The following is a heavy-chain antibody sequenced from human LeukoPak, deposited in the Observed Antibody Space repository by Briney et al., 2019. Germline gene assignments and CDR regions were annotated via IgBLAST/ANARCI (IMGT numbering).Heavy chain of an antibody. CDR1: GGSMTRGSYY. D-gene: IGHD3-9*01. CDR2: IYKSGTT. Sequence: SQTLSLTCTVSGGSMTRGSYYWSWIRRPPGKGLEWVGHIYKSGTTYYNPSLKNRVIVSIDTSKNQFSLKLSFVTAADTAVYYCVREIQELTGSPGDYWGQGTLVTVSS. CDR3: VREIQELTGSPGDY. V-gene: IGHV4-30-4*01. J-gene: IGHJ4*02.